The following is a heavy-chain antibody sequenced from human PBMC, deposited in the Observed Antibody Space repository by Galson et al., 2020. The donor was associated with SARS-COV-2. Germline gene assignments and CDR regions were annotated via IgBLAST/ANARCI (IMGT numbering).Heavy chain of an antibody. CDR3: AKATRTSWATFDY. V-gene: IGHV3-23*01. Sequence: GGSLRLSCAASGFTFSSYAMSWVRQAPGKGLEWVSGIHDSGGSTYYADSVKGRFTISRDNSKNTLFLQMNSLRAEDTAVYYCAKATRTSWATFDYWGQGTLVTISS. CDR1: GFTFSSYA. CDR2: IHDSGGST. J-gene: IGHJ4*02. D-gene: IGHD7-27*01.